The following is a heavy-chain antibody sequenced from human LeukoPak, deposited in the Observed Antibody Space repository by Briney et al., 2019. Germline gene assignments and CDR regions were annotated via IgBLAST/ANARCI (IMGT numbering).Heavy chain of an antibody. Sequence: PSQTLSLTCTVSGGSISSYYWSWIRQPPGKGLEGIGDIYYSGSTNYNPALKSRVTISVDKSKNQFSLKLSSVTAADTAVYYCARGDWFDRWGQGTLVTVSS. CDR2: IYYSGST. V-gene: IGHV4-59*01. J-gene: IGHJ5*02. CDR3: ARGDWFDR. CDR1: GGSISSYY.